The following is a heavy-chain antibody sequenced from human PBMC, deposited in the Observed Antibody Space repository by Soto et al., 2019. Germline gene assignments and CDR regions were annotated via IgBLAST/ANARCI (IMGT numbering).Heavy chain of an antibody. CDR2: IYPGDSDS. D-gene: IGHD1-1*01. V-gene: IGHV5-51*01. Sequence: PGEALKISCKGSGYSFSGDWIGWVRQMPGKGLEWMGIIYPGDSDSRYSPSFQGQVTISADKSISTAYLQWSNLKASDTAMYYCARTGTSTTGDTFDVWGQGTMATVSS. CDR1: GYSFSGDW. CDR3: ARTGTSTTGDTFDV. J-gene: IGHJ3*01.